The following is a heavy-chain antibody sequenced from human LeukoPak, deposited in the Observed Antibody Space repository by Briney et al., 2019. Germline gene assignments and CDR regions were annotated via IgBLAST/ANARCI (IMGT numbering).Heavy chain of an antibody. J-gene: IGHJ3*02. CDR2: INPNSGGT. CDR1: GYTFTGYY. CDR3: ATYPLYSSSPYRNDAFDI. V-gene: IGHV1-2*02. D-gene: IGHD6-6*01. Sequence: ASVKVSCKASGYTFTGYYMHWVRQAPGQGLECMGWINPNSGGTNYAQKFQGRVTMTRDTSISTAYMELSRLRSDDTAVYYCATYPLYSSSPYRNDAFDIWGQGTMVTVSS.